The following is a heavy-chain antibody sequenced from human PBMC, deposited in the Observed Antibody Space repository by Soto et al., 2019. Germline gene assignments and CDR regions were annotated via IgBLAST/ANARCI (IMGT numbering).Heavy chain of an antibody. Sequence: QVQLVQSGAEVKNPGASVKVSCKASGYTFTRYGIGWARQAPGQGLEWMGWINTYNGNTNYAQNVQGRVTLTTDTSTSTAYMELMSLRSNDPAIYYCAMVDVYVTPSPQDVWGQGTTVIVSS. CDR1: GYTFTRYG. J-gene: IGHJ6*02. CDR2: INTYNGNT. CDR3: AMVDVYVTPSPQDV. V-gene: IGHV1-18*01. D-gene: IGHD3-16*01.